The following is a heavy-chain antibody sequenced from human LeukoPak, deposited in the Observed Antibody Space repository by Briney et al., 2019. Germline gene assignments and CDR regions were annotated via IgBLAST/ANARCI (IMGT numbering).Heavy chain of an antibody. V-gene: IGHV1-69*05. CDR3: ARGTPYSSSWSPPDYYYYYMDV. Sequence: SVKVSCKASGGTFSRYAISWVRQAPGQGLEWMGGIIPIFGTANYAQKFQGRVTITTDESTSTAYMELSSLRSEDTAVYYCARGTPYSSSWSPPDYYYYYMDVWGKGTTVTVSS. CDR1: GGTFSRYA. CDR2: IIPIFGTA. D-gene: IGHD6-13*01. J-gene: IGHJ6*03.